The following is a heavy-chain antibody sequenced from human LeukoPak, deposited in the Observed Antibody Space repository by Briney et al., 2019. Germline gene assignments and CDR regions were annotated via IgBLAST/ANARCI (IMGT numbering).Heavy chain of an antibody. CDR2: INHSGST. Sequence: SETLSLTCAVYGGSFSGYYWSLIRQPPGKGLEWIGEINHSGSTNYNPSLKSRVTISVDTSKNQFSLKLSSVTAADTAVYYCARVTSSGYYSSYFDLWGRGTLVTVSS. D-gene: IGHD3-22*01. CDR3: ARVTSSGYYSSYFDL. J-gene: IGHJ2*01. V-gene: IGHV4-34*01. CDR1: GGSFSGYY.